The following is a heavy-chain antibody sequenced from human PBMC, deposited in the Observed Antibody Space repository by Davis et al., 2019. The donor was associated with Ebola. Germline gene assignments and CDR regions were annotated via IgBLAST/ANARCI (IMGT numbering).Heavy chain of an antibody. D-gene: IGHD3-10*01. CDR1: GGTFSSYA. CDR2: IIPIFGTA. CDR3: ARASGRYGSGSFTKYYFDY. V-gene: IGHV1-69*13. Sequence: SVKVSCKASGGTFSSYAISWVRQAPGQGLEWMGGIIPIFGTANYAQKFQGRVTITADESTSTAYMELSSLRSEDTAVYYCARASGRYGSGSFTKYYFDYWGQGTLVTVSS. J-gene: IGHJ4*02.